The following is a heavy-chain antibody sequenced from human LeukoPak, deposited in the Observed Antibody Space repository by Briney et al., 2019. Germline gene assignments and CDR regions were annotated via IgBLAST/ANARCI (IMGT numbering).Heavy chain of an antibody. Sequence: GGSLRLSCAASGFTFSSYAMSWVRQAPGKGLEWVSAISGSGGSTYYADSVKGRFTISRDNSKNTLYLQMNSLRAEDTAVYYCAKEGALAARPNYYYYMDVWGKGTTVTVSS. CDR2: ISGSGGST. V-gene: IGHV3-23*01. J-gene: IGHJ6*03. CDR1: GFTFSSYA. D-gene: IGHD6-6*01. CDR3: AKEGALAARPNYYYYMDV.